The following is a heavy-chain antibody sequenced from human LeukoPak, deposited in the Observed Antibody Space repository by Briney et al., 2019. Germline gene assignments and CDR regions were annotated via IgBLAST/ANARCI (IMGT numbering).Heavy chain of an antibody. CDR3: ARSGDWSDAFDI. CDR1: GYTFTSYG. J-gene: IGHJ3*02. D-gene: IGHD2-21*02. Sequence: GASVKVSCKASGYTFTSYGISWVRQAPGQGLEWMGWISAYNGNTHYAQNFQGRVTVTTDTSTSTVYMELGSLRSEDTAVYYCARSGDWSDAFDIWGQGTMVTVSS. CDR2: ISAYNGNT. V-gene: IGHV1-18*01.